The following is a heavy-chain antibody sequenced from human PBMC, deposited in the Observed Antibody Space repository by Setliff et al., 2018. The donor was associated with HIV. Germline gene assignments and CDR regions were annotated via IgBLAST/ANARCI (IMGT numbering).Heavy chain of an antibody. J-gene: IGHJ4*02. D-gene: IGHD6-19*01. Sequence: RASVKVSCKASGYKLTGFYMHWIRQAPGQGLEWMGWINPISGGTNYAQNFQGRVTMTRDTSTNTAYMELSRLTSDDTAVYFCARPYSTGWYYFDYWGQGTLVTVSS. CDR2: INPISGGT. V-gene: IGHV1-2*02. CDR3: ARPYSTGWYYFDY. CDR1: GYKLTGFY.